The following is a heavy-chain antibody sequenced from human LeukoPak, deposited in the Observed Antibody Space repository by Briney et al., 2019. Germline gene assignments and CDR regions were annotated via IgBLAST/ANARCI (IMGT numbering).Heavy chain of an antibody. CDR2: IIPIFGTA. Sequence: SSVKVSCKASGGTFSSYAISWVRQAPGQGLEWMGRIIPIFGTANYAQKFQGRVTITTDESTSTAYMKLSSLRSEDTAVYYCARGYTDTAQENWGQGTLVTVSS. V-gene: IGHV1-69*05. D-gene: IGHD5-18*01. J-gene: IGHJ4*02. CDR3: ARGYTDTAQEN. CDR1: GGTFSSYA.